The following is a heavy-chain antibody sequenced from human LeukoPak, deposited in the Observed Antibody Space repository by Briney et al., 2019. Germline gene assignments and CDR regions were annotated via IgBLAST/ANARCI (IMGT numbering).Heavy chain of an antibody. CDR3: AREGYCSSTSCDYFDY. CDR1: GFTFSSYW. CDR2: IKQDGSEK. V-gene: IGHV3-7*01. D-gene: IGHD2-2*01. Sequence: GGSLRLSCAASGFTFSSYWMSWVRQAPGKGLEWVANIKQDGSEKYYVDSVKGRFTISRDNAKNSLYLQMNSLRAEDTAVYYCAREGYCSSTSCDYFDYWGQGTLVTVSS. J-gene: IGHJ4*02.